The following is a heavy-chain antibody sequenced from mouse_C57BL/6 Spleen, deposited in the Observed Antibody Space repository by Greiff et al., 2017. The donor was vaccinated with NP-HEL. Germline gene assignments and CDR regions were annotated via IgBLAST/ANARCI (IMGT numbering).Heavy chain of an antibody. CDR1: GYTFTSYW. V-gene: IGHV1-55*01. CDR3: ARGCYGSSYPFDY. D-gene: IGHD1-1*01. CDR2: IYPGCGST. Sequence: QVQLQQPGAELVKPGASVKMSCKASGYTFTSYWITWVKQRPGQGLEWIGDIYPGCGSTNYNEKFKSKATLTVDTSSSTAYMQLSSLTSEDSAVDDCARGCYGSSYPFDYWGQGTTLTVAS. J-gene: IGHJ2*01.